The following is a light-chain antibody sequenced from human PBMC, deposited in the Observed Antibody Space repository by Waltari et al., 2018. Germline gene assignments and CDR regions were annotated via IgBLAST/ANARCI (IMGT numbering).Light chain of an antibody. CDR2: DVS. V-gene: IGLV2-14*01. Sequence: QSALTQPASVSGSPGQSITISCTRSSSDLGGYSFVSWYQQHPGKAPKLMIYDVSHRASGVSNRSSGSKSGNPAYLTISGLQPEDEADYYCSSYTSIIPPFLFGTGTKVTVL. J-gene: IGLJ1*01. CDR1: SSDLGGYSF. CDR3: SSYTSIIPPFL.